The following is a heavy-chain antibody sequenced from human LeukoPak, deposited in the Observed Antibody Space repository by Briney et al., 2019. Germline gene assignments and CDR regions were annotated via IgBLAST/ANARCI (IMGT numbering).Heavy chain of an antibody. V-gene: IGHV1-69*13. D-gene: IGHD4-17*01. CDR1: GGTFSSYA. CDR2: IIPIFGTA. CDR3: ARGDNRFTTVTTNFDY. J-gene: IGHJ4*02. Sequence: GASVKVSCKASGGTFSSYAISWVRQAPGQGLEWMGGIIPIFGTANYAQKFQGRVTITADESTSTAYMELSSLRSKDTAVYYCARGDNRFTTVTTNFDYWGQGTLVTVSS.